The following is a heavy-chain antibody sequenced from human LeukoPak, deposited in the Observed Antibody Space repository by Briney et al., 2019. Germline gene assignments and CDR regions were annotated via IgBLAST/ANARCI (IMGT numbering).Heavy chain of an antibody. V-gene: IGHV4-59*01. Sequence: SETLSLTCTVSDCSISSYYWSWIRQPPGKGLEWIGYIYYSGRTNYNPSLKSRVTISVDTSKNQFSLKLSSVTAADTAMYYCARAYSTSWYAPHDYWGQGTLVTVSS. D-gene: IGHD6-13*01. CDR2: IYYSGRT. J-gene: IGHJ4*02. CDR1: DCSISSYY. CDR3: ARAYSTSWYAPHDY.